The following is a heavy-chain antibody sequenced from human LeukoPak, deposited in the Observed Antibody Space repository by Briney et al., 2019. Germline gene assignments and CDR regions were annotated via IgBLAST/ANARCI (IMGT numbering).Heavy chain of an antibody. Sequence: GGSLRLSCEASGFTFSSYAMSWVRQAPGKGREWVSAISGSGGSTYYADSVKGRFTISRDNSKNTLYLQMNSLRAEDTAVYYCAKGVTGYCSSTSCYSMDVWGKGTTVTVSS. J-gene: IGHJ6*04. CDR1: GFTFSSYA. D-gene: IGHD2-2*01. V-gene: IGHV3-23*01. CDR3: AKGVTGYCSSTSCYSMDV. CDR2: ISGSGGST.